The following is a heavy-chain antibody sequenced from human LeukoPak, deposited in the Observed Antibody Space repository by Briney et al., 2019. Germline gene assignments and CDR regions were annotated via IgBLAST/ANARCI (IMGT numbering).Heavy chain of an antibody. CDR1: GYTFTNYY. D-gene: IGHD3-16*01. Sequence: ASVKVSCKASGYTFTNYYMHWVRQAPGQGLEWLGWINLNSGDTDYAQNFQGRVTMTRDTSISTVYMEVSSLRSDDTAVYYCARGGLTPYFDYWGQGTLVTVSS. CDR3: ARGGLTPYFDY. J-gene: IGHJ4*02. V-gene: IGHV1-2*02. CDR2: INLNSGDT.